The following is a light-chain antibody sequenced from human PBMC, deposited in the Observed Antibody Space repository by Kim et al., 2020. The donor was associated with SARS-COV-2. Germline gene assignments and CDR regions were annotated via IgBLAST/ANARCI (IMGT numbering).Light chain of an antibody. CDR1: QSVSNSY. Sequence: SQGERATLSCRASQSVSNSYLAWYQQKPGQAPRLLIYGASSRAAGIPDRCSGSGSGTDFTLTISRLEPEDFAVYYCQQYGSSSETFGQGTKVDIK. V-gene: IGKV3-20*01. CDR2: GAS. J-gene: IGKJ1*01. CDR3: QQYGSSSET.